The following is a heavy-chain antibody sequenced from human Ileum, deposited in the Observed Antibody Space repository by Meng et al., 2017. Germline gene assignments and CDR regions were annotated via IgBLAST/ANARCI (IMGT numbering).Heavy chain of an antibody. D-gene: IGHD3-16*01. Sequence: QVKLVQAGAVVKKPGASVKVSCKSSEYSFNNYYLHWMRQAPGQGLEWLGVSNPGGGSTNYAQKFQGRVTMTRDTSANTVYMELGSLKSEDTAVYYCVREFRGGYFDYWGQGTLVTVSS. CDR2: SNPGGGST. J-gene: IGHJ4*02. V-gene: IGHV1-46*02. CDR3: VREFRGGYFDY. CDR1: EYSFNNYY.